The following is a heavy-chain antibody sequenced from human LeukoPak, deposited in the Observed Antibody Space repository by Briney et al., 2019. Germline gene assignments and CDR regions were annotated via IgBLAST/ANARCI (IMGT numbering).Heavy chain of an antibody. CDR1: GFTFDDYA. V-gene: IGHV3-9*01. Sequence: GGSLRLSCAASGFTFDDYAMHWVRQAPGKGLEWVSGTSWNGKRNDYADSVKGRFTISRDNARNSLYLQMNSLRTEDTALYFCAKDLGSAITSALALDVWGQGTTVTVSS. D-gene: IGHD2-15*01. J-gene: IGHJ6*02. CDR2: TSWNGKRN. CDR3: AKDLGSAITSALALDV.